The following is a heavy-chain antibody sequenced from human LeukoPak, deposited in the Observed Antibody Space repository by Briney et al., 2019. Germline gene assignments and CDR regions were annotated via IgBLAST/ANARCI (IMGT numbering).Heavy chain of an antibody. CDR3: ARDRVRDGLDV. J-gene: IGHJ6*02. Sequence: SETLFLTCTVSGGSISSYYWNWIRQPPGKGLEWIGDIHYSGSTKYKPSLKSRVTISVDTSKNQFSLKLSFVTAADTAVYYCARDRVRDGLDVWGQGTTVTVSS. CDR1: GGSISSYY. V-gene: IGHV4-59*12. D-gene: IGHD6-25*01. CDR2: IHYSGST.